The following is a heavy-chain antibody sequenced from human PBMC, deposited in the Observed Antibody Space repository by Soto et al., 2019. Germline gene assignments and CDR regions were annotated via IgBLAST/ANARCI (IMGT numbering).Heavy chain of an antibody. D-gene: IGHD3-3*01. J-gene: IGHJ4*02. Sequence: EVQLVETGGGLIQPGGSLRISCAASGFNVSSNYMSWVRQAPGKGLEWVSFIYSGGSTSYADSVKGRFTISRDNSKNTVYLHMNSLRAEDPAVYYCARSEHAIFGVVPFDYWGQGTLVTVSS. CDR1: GFNVSSNY. CDR2: IYSGGST. V-gene: IGHV3-53*02. CDR3: ARSEHAIFGVVPFDY.